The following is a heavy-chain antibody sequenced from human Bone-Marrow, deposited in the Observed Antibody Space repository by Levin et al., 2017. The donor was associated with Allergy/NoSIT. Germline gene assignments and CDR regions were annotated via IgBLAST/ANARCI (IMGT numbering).Heavy chain of an antibody. J-gene: IGHJ4*02. CDR3: AKDKTRDSGGDLDY. Sequence: GESLKISCAGSGFTFSSYSMNWVRQAPGKGLEWVSAIYPSGGSTYYADSVKGRFTISRDNSRDTLYLQMSSLRVEDTAVYYCAKDKTRDSGGDLDYWGRGTLVTVSS. CDR2: IYPSGGST. V-gene: IGHV3-23*01. CDR1: GFTFSSYS. D-gene: IGHD6-19*01.